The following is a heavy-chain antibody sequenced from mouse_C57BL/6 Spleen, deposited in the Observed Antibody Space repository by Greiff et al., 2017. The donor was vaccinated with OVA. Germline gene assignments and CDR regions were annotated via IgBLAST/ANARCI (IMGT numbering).Heavy chain of an antibody. J-gene: IGHJ2*01. V-gene: IGHV5-16*01. Sequence: EVKLMESEGGLVQPGSSMKLSCTASGFTFSDYYMAWVRQVPEKGLEWVANINYDGSSTYYLDSLKSRFIISRDNAKNILYLQMSSLKSEDTATYYCARGEPYYFDYWGQGTTLTVSS. CDR2: INYDGSST. CDR1: GFTFSDYY. CDR3: ARGEPYYFDY.